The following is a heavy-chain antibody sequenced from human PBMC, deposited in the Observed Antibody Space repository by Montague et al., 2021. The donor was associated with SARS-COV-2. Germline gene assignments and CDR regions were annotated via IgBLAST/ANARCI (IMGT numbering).Heavy chain of an antibody. CDR1: GFTFSSYA. CDR3: AGGTSGYDWSLTMFFGDYYYGMDV. J-gene: IGHJ6*02. V-gene: IGHV3-30-3*01. D-gene: IGHD5-12*01. CDR2: ISYDGSNK. Sequence: SLRLSCAASGFTFSSYAMHWVRQAPGKGLEWVAVISYDGSNKYYXDSVKGRFTISRDNSKNTLYLQMNSLRAEDTAACYCAGGTSGYDWSLTMFFGDYYYGMDVWGQETTVTVSS.